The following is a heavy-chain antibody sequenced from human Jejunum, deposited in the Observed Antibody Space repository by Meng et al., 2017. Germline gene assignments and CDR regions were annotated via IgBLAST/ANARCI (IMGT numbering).Heavy chain of an antibody. J-gene: IGHJ4*02. CDR2: VYWDDDE. Sequence: FKESVPTLVKPNQTLTLPCTFSGFSLTTNGVGVGWIRQPPGKALEWLALVYWDDDERYSPSLKSRLTITKNTSKNQVVLTMTNMGPVDTATYYCAHILVSNWNYLSPFDFWGQGTLVTVSS. D-gene: IGHD1-7*01. CDR3: AHILVSNWNYLSPFDF. V-gene: IGHV2-5*02. CDR1: GFSLTTNGVG.